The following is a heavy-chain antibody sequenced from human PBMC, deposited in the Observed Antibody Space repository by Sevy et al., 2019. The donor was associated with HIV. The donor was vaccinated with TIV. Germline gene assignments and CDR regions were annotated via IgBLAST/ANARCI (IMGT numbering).Heavy chain of an antibody. Sequence: ASVKVSCKASGYTFTSYGISWVRQAPGQGLEWMGWISPYNGKTNYAQKHQGRVTMTTDTSTSTAYMEVRSLRSDDTAVYYCARGYNWNINFDYWGQGTLVTVSS. V-gene: IGHV1-18*01. CDR3: ARGYNWNINFDY. CDR2: ISPYNGKT. CDR1: GYTFTSYG. D-gene: IGHD1-1*01. J-gene: IGHJ4*02.